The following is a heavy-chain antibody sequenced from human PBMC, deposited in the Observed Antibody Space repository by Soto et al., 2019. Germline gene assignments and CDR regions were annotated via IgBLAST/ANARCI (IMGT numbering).Heavy chain of an antibody. CDR3: ARDRVPAAGYYYYYGMDV. J-gene: IGHJ6*02. CDR1: GYTFTSYG. CDR2: ISAYNGNT. Sequence: VASVKVSCKASGYTFTSYGISWVRQAPGQGLEWMGWISAYNGNTNYAQKLQGRVTMTTDTSTSTAYMELRSLRSDDTAVYYCARDRVPAAGYYYYYGMDVWGQVTTVTVSS. V-gene: IGHV1-18*04. D-gene: IGHD6-13*01.